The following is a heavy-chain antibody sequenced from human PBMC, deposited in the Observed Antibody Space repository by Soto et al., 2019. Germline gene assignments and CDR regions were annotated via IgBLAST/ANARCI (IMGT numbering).Heavy chain of an antibody. CDR3: ASCSMITFGGVIVDDAFDM. CDR2: IYSGGSS. Sequence: EVQLVESGGGLIQPGGSLRLSCAASGFTVSSNYMSWVRQTPGKGLEWVSIIYSGGSSYYADSVKGRFTISRDNSKNTLYLQMNSLRAEDTEVYYCASCSMITFGGVIVDDAFDMWGQGTMVSVSS. CDR1: GFTVSSNY. J-gene: IGHJ3*02. D-gene: IGHD3-16*02. V-gene: IGHV3-53*01.